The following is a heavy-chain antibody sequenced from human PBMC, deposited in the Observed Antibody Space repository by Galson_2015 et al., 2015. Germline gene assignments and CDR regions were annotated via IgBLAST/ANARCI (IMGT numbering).Heavy chain of an antibody. D-gene: IGHD2-2*01. J-gene: IGHJ4*02. CDR1: GFTFSSYA. CDR2: ISGSGGST. Sequence: SLRLSCAASGFTFSSYAMSWVRQAPGKGLEWVSAISGSGGSTYYADSVKGRFTISRDNSKNTLYLQMNSLRAEDTAVYYCAKVPLSIVVVPVVYYFDYWGQGTLVTVSS. V-gene: IGHV3-23*01. CDR3: AKVPLSIVVVPVVYYFDY.